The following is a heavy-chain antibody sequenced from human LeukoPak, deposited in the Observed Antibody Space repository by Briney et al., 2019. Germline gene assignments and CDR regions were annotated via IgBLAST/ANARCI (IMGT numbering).Heavy chain of an antibody. CDR1: GGSITTYY. CDR2: IDYSGST. Sequence: SETLSLTCTVSGGSITTYYWSWIRQPPGKGLEWIGYIDYSGSTNYNPSLKSRVTISVDTSKNQFSLKLSSVTAADTAVYYCARYSYGFDYWGQGTLVTVSS. CDR3: ARYSYGFDY. J-gene: IGHJ4*02. V-gene: IGHV4-59*12. D-gene: IGHD5-18*01.